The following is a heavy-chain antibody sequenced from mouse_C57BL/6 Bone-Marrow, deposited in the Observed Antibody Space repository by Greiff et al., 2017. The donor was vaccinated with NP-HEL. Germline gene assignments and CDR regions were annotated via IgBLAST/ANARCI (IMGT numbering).Heavy chain of an antibody. CDR2: IYPRSGNT. J-gene: IGHJ2*01. Sequence: VQLKESGAELARPGASVKLSCKASGYTFTSYGISWVKQRTGQGLEWIGEIYPRSGNTYYNEKFKGKATLTADKSSSTAYMELRSLTSEDSAVYFCARRGAYYYGSSYYFDYWGQGTTLTVSS. V-gene: IGHV1-81*01. D-gene: IGHD1-1*01. CDR1: GYTFTSYG. CDR3: ARRGAYYYGSSYYFDY.